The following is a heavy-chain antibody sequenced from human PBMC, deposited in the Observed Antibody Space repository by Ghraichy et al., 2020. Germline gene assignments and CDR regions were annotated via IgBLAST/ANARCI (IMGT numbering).Heavy chain of an antibody. Sequence: SETLSLTCTVSGGSISSYYWSWIRQPPGKGLEWIGYIYYSGSTNYNPSLKSRVTISVDTSKNQFSLKLSSVTAADTAVYYCASLADYYDSSGYFRYFQHWGQGTLVTVSS. V-gene: IGHV4-59*01. CDR1: GGSISSYY. CDR3: ASLADYYDSSGYFRYFQH. CDR2: IYYSGST. J-gene: IGHJ1*01. D-gene: IGHD3-22*01.